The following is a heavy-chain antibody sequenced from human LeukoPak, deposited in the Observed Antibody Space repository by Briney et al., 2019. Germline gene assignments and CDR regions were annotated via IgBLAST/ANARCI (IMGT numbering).Heavy chain of an antibody. D-gene: IGHD6-19*01. CDR2: IYYSGST. V-gene: IGHV4-39*01. Sequence: SETLSLTCTVSGGSISSSSYYWGWIRQPPGKGLEWIGSIYYSGSTYYNPSLKSRVTISVDTSKNQFSLKLSSVTAADTAVYYCGTTLAVAGPTGFDPWGQGTLVTVSS. J-gene: IGHJ5*02. CDR3: GTTLAVAGPTGFDP. CDR1: GGSISSSSYY.